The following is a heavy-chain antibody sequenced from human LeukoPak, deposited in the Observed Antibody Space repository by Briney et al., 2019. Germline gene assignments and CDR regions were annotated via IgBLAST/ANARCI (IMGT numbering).Heavy chain of an antibody. J-gene: IGHJ5*02. CDR2: IYYSGST. CDR1: GGSISSSSYY. V-gene: IGHV4-39*07. D-gene: IGHD5-12*01. Sequence: SETLSLTCTVSGGSISSSSYYWGWIRQPPGKGLEWIGSIYYSGSTYYNPSLKSRVTISVDTSKNQFSLKLSSVTAADTAMYYCARQGRLRRTPNENWFDPWGQGTLVTVSS. CDR3: ARQGRLRRTPNENWFDP.